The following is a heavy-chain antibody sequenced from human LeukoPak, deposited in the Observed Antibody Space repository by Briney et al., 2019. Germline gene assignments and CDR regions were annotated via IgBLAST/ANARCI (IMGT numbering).Heavy chain of an antibody. CDR1: AFSDKSNY. J-gene: IGHJ4*02. D-gene: IGHD2-8*02. CDR2: SYSGGST. V-gene: IGHV3-53*01. CDR3: ASRHCSGENCYAGPLDF. Sequence: GGSLRLSCVASAFSDKSNYMSWVRQAPGKGLEWVSVSYSGGSTYYEDSVKGRFTVSSDVSKNTLYLQMNNLRGEGTAVYYCASRHCSGENCYAGPLDFWGQGIQVTVSS.